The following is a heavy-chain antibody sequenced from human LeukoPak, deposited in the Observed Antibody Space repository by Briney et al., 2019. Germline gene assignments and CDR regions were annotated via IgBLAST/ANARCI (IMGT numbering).Heavy chain of an antibody. V-gene: IGHV4-34*01. CDR2: INHSGST. Sequence: SETLSLTCAVYGGSFSGYYWSWIRQPPGKGLEWIGEINHSGSTNYNPSLKSRVTISVGTSKNQFSMKLSSVTAADTAVYYCARGQLYDFWSGYYPERYNWFDPWGQGTLVTVSS. CDR1: GGSFSGYY. CDR3: ARGQLYDFWSGYYPERYNWFDP. D-gene: IGHD3-3*01. J-gene: IGHJ5*02.